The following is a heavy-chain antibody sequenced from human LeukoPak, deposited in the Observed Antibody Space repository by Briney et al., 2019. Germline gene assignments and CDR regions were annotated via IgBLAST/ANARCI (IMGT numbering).Heavy chain of an antibody. D-gene: IGHD1-26*01. CDR2: INPNSGGT. J-gene: IGHJ4*02. CDR3: ARGERGIVGATSNFDY. V-gene: IGHV1-2*02. CDR1: GYTFTGYY. Sequence: ASVKVSCKASGYTFTGYYMHWVRQAPGQGLEWTGWINPNSGGTNYAQKFQGRVTMTRDTSISTAYMELSRLRSDDTAVYYCARGERGIVGATSNFDYWGQGTLVTVSS.